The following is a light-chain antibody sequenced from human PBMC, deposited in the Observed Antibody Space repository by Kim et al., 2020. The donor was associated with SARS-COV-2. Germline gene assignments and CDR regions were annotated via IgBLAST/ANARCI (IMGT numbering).Light chain of an antibody. Sequence: KAGQPPKPLIYEVSNRFSGVSDRLSGSGSRTDFSLDISRVEAEDVGVYYCMQSMQFPITFGQGTRLEIK. V-gene: IGKV2D-29*01. CDR2: EVS. J-gene: IGKJ5*01. CDR3: MQSMQFPIT.